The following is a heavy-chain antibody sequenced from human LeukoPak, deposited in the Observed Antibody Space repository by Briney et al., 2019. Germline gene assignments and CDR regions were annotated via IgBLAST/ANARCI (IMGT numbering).Heavy chain of an antibody. CDR3: ARANYYYYYMDV. J-gene: IGHJ6*03. CDR2: IIPIFGTA. CDR1: GGTFSSYA. Sequence: SVKVSCKASGGTFSSYAISWVRQAPGQGLEWMGGIIPIFGTANYAQKFQGRVTITADESTSTAYMELSSLRSEDTAVYYCARANYYYYYMDVWGKGTTVTVSS. V-gene: IGHV1-69*13.